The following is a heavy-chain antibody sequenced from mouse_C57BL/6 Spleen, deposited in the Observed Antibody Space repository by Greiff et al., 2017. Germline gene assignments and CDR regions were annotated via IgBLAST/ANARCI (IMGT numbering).Heavy chain of an antibody. Sequence: EVKLMESGGDLVKPGGSLKLSCAASGFTFSSYGMSWVRQTPDKRLEWVATISSGGSYTYYPESVKGRFTISRDNAKNTLYLQMSSLTSEDTAMYYCARVIYYDCCYAMDYWGQGTSVTVSS. CDR2: ISSGGSYT. D-gene: IGHD2-4*01. CDR1: GFTFSSYG. V-gene: IGHV5-6*01. CDR3: ARVIYYDCCYAMDY. J-gene: IGHJ4*01.